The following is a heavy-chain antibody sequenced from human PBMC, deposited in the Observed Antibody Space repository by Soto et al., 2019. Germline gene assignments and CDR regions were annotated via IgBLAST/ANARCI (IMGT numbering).Heavy chain of an antibody. D-gene: IGHD3-22*01. J-gene: IGHJ6*03. CDR3: ARVDYYDSSGYYYYYMDV. CDR1: GYTFTSYA. Sequence: ASVKVSCKASGYTFTSYAMHWVRQAPGQRLEWMGWINAGNGNTKYSQKFQGRVTITRDTSASTAYMELSSLRSEDTAVYYCARVDYYDSSGYYYYYMDVWGKGTTVTVSS. CDR2: INAGNGNT. V-gene: IGHV1-3*01.